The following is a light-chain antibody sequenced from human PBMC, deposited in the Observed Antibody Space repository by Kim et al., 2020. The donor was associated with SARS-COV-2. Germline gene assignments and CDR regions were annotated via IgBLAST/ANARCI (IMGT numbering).Light chain of an antibody. CDR3: SSYTSSSPV. J-gene: IGLJ2*01. Sequence: PGQSITISCNETSSDVGGYNYVTWYQQQPGKAPKLMIYDVSNRPSGVSNRFSGSKSGNTASLTISGLQAEDEADYYCSSYTSSSPVFGGGTKLTVL. CDR2: DVS. CDR1: SSDVGGYNY. V-gene: IGLV2-14*03.